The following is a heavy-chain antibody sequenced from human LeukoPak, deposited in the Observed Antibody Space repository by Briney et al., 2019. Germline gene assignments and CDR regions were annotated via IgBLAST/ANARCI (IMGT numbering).Heavy chain of an antibody. CDR3: ARQLRGIAVAGPDI. D-gene: IGHD6-19*01. Sequence: SETLSLTCTVSGGSISSSCYYWGWIRQPPGKGLEWIGSIYYSGSTYYNPSLKSRVTISVDTSKNQFSLKLSSVTAADTAVYYCARQLRGIAVAGPDIWGQGTLVTVSS. CDR1: GGSISSSCYY. V-gene: IGHV4-39*01. CDR2: IYYSGST. J-gene: IGHJ4*02.